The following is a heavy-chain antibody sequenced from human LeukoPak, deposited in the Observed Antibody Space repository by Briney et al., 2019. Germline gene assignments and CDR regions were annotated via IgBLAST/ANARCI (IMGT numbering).Heavy chain of an antibody. CDR2: IIPIFGTA. Sequence: ASVKVSCKASGGTFSSYAISWVRQAPGQGLEWMGGIIPIFGTANYAQKFQGRVTITTDESTRTAYMELSSLRSEDTAVYYCARDRSPNCSGGSCYSDLDYWGQGTLVTVSS. V-gene: IGHV1-69*05. J-gene: IGHJ4*02. CDR1: GGTFSSYA. CDR3: ARDRSPNCSGGSCYSDLDY. D-gene: IGHD2-15*01.